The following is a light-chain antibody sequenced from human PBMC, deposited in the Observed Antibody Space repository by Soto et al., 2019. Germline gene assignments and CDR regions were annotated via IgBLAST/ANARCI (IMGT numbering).Light chain of an antibody. CDR1: QHVTTTY. CDR2: GAS. V-gene: IGKV3-20*01. CDR3: QQYDSSFT. J-gene: IGKJ4*01. Sequence: IVLTQSPATLSLSPGERATLSCTASQHVTTTYIAWYQQKFGQAPRLLIYGASTRATGPPDRVTGGGFGTDFTLTISRVEPEDFAVYYCQQYDSSFTFGGGTKVEMK.